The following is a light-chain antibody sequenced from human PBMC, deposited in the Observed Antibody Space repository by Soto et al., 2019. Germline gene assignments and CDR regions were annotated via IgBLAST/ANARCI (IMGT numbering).Light chain of an antibody. J-gene: IGKJ1*01. CDR3: QQYNSYWT. Sequence: DIQMTQPPPTLSASVGDRVTITCRASQSISSWLAWYQQKPGKAPKXLIYDASSLESGAPSRFSGSGSGTEFTLTISSLQPDDFATYYCQQYNSYWTFGQGTKVDIK. CDR1: QSISSW. CDR2: DAS. V-gene: IGKV1-5*01.